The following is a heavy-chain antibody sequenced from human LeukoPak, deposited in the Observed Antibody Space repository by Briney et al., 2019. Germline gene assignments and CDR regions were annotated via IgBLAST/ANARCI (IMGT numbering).Heavy chain of an antibody. Sequence: VASVKVSCKASGGTFSSYAISWVRQAPGQGLEWMGRSIPIFGTANYAQKFQGRVTITTDESTSTAYMELSSLRSEDTAVYYCAGDLNGGSSSGYYYEEHWGQGTLVTVSS. CDR3: AGDLNGGSSSGYYYEEH. CDR2: SIPIFGTA. CDR1: GGTFSSYA. V-gene: IGHV1-69*05. D-gene: IGHD3-22*01. J-gene: IGHJ1*01.